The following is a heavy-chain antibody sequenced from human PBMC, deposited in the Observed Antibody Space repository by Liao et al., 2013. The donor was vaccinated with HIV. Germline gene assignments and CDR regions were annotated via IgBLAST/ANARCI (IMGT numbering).Heavy chain of an antibody. CDR1: GDSITSGGHY. J-gene: IGHJ3*02. V-gene: IGHV4-61*02. D-gene: IGHD3-3*01. Sequence: QVQLRESGPGLVKPAQTLSLTCTVSGDSITSGGHYWSWIRQPTGERLEWIGRIRTSGTTSYNPSLRGRVTLSIDTSKNQFSLQLNSVTAADTGVYYCARDFLGYNLWSVTDAFDIWGQGTMVVVSS. CDR3: ARDFLGYNLWSVTDAFDI. CDR2: IRTSGTT.